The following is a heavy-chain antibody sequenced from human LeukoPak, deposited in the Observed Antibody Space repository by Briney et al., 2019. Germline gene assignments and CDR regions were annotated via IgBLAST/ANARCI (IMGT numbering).Heavy chain of an antibody. CDR2: ISSSSSYI. CDR3: ARAAAGGLFDY. CDR1: GFTFSSYS. J-gene: IGHJ4*02. Sequence: GGSLRLSCAASGFTFSSYSMNWVRQAPGKGLEWVSSISSSSSYIYHADSVKGRFTISRDNAKNSLYLQMNSLRAEDTAVYYCARAAAGGLFDYWGQGTLVTVSS. D-gene: IGHD6-13*01. V-gene: IGHV3-21*01.